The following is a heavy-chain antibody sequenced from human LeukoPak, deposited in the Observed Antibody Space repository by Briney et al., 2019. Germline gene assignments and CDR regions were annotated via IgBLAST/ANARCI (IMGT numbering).Heavy chain of an antibody. J-gene: IGHJ3*02. Sequence: AGGSLRLSCAASGFTFSSYGMHWVRQAPGKGLEWVAVIWYDGSNKYYADSVKGRFTISRDNSKNTLYLQMNSLRAEDTAVYYCARGAYYYDSSSTGGAFDIWGQGTMVIVSS. CDR2: IWYDGSNK. CDR3: ARGAYYYDSSSTGGAFDI. V-gene: IGHV3-33*01. CDR1: GFTFSSYG. D-gene: IGHD3-22*01.